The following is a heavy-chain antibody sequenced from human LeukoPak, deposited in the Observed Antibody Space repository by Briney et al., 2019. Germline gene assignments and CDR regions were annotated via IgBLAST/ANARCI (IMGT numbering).Heavy chain of an antibody. CDR3: ARGLWQWRDGGRVSWFDP. Sequence: SQTLSLTCAISGDSVSSNSAAWNWIRQSPSRGLEWLGRTYYRSKWYNDYAVSVKSRITINPDTSKNQFSLKLSSVTAADTAVYYCARGLWQWRDGGRVSWFDPWGQGTLVTVSS. D-gene: IGHD6-19*01. CDR1: GDSVSSNSAA. J-gene: IGHJ5*02. V-gene: IGHV6-1*01. CDR2: TYYRSKWYN.